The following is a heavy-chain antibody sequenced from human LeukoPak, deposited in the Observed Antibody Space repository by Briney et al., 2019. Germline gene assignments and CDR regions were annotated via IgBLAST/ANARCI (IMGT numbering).Heavy chain of an antibody. CDR1: GVSVSSNY. CDR2: IYTGGST. CDR3: ARGLGTNYGGYCTGGSCPYY. V-gene: IGHV3-66*01. J-gene: IGHJ4*02. Sequence: PGGSLRLSCVDSGVSVSSNYMSWVRQAPGKGLEWVSVIYTGGSTYYADSVKGRFTISRDNSKNTVYLQMNSLRVEDTAVYYCARGLGTNYGGYCTGGSCPYYWGQGTLVTVSS. D-gene: IGHD2-15*01.